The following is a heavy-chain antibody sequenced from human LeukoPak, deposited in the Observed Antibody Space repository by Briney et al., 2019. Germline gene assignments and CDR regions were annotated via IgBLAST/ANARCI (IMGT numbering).Heavy chain of an antibody. D-gene: IGHD4-17*01. CDR2: ISSSGSTI. J-gene: IGHJ4*02. CDR3: ARLSTVTTFDY. V-gene: IGHV3-48*03. CDR1: GFTFSSYE. Sequence: GGSLRLSCAASGFTFSSYEMNWVRQAPGKGLEWVSYISSSGSTIYYADSVKGRFTISRDNAKNSLYLQMYSLRAEDTAVYYCARLSTVTTFDYWGQGTLVTVSS.